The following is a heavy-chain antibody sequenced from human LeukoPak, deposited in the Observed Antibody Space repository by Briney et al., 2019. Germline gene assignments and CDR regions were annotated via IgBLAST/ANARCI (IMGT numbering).Heavy chain of an antibody. J-gene: IGHJ4*02. CDR3: ARARLPPGRYFDY. Sequence: PSETLSLTCTVSGGSISSYYWSWSRPPPGKGLEWIGYIYYSGGTNYNPSLKSRVTISVDTSKNQFSLKLSSVTAADTAVYYCARARLPPGRYFDYWGQGTLVTVSS. CDR2: IYYSGGT. CDR1: GGSISSYY. V-gene: IGHV4-59*12.